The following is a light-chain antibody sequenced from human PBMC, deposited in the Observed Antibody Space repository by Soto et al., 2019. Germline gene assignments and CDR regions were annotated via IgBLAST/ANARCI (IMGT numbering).Light chain of an antibody. CDR1: QAVNTR. CDR3: QQLNSYPFT. CDR2: GAS. Sequence: EIVLTQSPATLSSFPGDRFTLSCRASQAVNTRLAWYQHKPGQAPRLLIYGASTRATGIPARFRGSGSGTEFTLTISSLQPEDFATYYCQQLNSYPFTFGGGTKVDIK. V-gene: IGKV3-15*01. J-gene: IGKJ4*01.